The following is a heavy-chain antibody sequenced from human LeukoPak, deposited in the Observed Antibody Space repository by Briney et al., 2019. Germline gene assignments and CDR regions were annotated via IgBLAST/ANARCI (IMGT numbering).Heavy chain of an antibody. CDR3: ARDTCSGGSCYPGGWFDP. CDR2: ISAHNGNT. Sequence: ASVKVSCKASGYRFTSYGIIWVRQAPGQGLEWMGGISAHNGNTNYGQKLQGRVTMTTDTSTSTAYMELRSLRSDDTAVYYCARDTCSGGSCYPGGWFDPWGQGTLVTVSS. CDR1: GYRFTSYG. J-gene: IGHJ5*02. D-gene: IGHD2-15*01. V-gene: IGHV1-18*04.